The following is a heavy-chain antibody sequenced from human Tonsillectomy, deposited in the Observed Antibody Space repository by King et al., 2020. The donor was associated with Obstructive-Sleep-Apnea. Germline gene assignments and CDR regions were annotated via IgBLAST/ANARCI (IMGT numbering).Heavy chain of an antibody. CDR1: GYTFTDYY. D-gene: IGHD6-25*01. V-gene: IGHV1-2*02. CDR2: INPNSGGT. CDR3: ARDPGQQRQGNYFDY. Sequence: VQLVESGAEVKKPGASVKVSCMASGYTFTDYYMHWVRQAPGQGLEWMGWINPNSGGTDYAQKFQDRVTMTRDTSISTAYMELSRLTSDDTAVYYCARDPGQQRQGNYFDYWGQGTLVTVSS. J-gene: IGHJ4*02.